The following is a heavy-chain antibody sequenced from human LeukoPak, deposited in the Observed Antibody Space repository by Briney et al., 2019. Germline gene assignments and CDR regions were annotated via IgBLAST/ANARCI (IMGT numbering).Heavy chain of an antibody. CDR3: ARDGDIRGVMYYFDY. CDR1: GGSISSGGYY. CDR2: IYHSGST. Sequence: PSETLSLTCTVSGGSISSGGYYWSWIRQPPGKGLEWIGYIYHSGSTYYNPSLKSRVTISVDRSKNQFSLKLSSVTAADTAVYYCARDGDIRGVMYYFDYWGQGTLVTVSS. D-gene: IGHD3-10*01. J-gene: IGHJ4*02. V-gene: IGHV4-30-2*01.